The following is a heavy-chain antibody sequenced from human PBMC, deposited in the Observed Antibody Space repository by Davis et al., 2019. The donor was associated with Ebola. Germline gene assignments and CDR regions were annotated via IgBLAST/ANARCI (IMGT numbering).Heavy chain of an antibody. D-gene: IGHD2-21*01. CDR2: ITVYNGNT. J-gene: IGHJ3*02. V-gene: IGHV1-45*02. Sequence: SVKVFCKASGYTFTYRYLHWVRQAPGQALEWMGWITVYNGNTNYAQKFQDRLTMTRDNSLTAYMELSSLRSDDTAMYYCARSPLRGDDDVFDMWGQGTMVTVSS. CDR3: ARSPLRGDDDVFDM. CDR1: GYTFTYRY.